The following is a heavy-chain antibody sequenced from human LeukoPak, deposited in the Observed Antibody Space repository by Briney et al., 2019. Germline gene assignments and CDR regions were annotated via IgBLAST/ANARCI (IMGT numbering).Heavy chain of an antibody. CDR3: ARRVQKLVGTNWFDP. V-gene: IGHV1-2*02. Sequence: ASVKVSCKASGYDFVDENIHWVRQAPGQGLEWMGLINPNSGGTNYAQRFQGRVTMTRDTSITTVYMELSRLRSDDTAVYYCARRVQKLVGTNWFDPWGQGTMVTVSS. CDR2: INPNSGGT. CDR1: GYDFVDEN. J-gene: IGHJ5*02. D-gene: IGHD6-13*01.